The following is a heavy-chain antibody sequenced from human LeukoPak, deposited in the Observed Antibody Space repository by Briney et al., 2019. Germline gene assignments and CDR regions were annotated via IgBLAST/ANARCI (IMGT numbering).Heavy chain of an antibody. CDR1: GFSLSTSGMC. J-gene: IGHJ4*02. CDR3: ARITMVRGVPPGFDC. CDR2: IDWDDDK. D-gene: IGHD3-10*01. Sequence: SGPALVKPTQTLTLTCTFSGFSLSTSGMCVSWIRQPPGKALEWLARIDWDDDKYYSTSLKTRLTISKDTSKNQVVLTMTNMDPVDTATYYCARITMVRGVPPGFDCWGQGTLVTVSS. V-gene: IGHV2-70*11.